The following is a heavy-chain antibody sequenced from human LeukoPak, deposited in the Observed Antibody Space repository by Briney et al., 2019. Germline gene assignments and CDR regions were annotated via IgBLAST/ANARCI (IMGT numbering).Heavy chain of an antibody. V-gene: IGHV3-23*01. CDR2: ISGSGGST. D-gene: IGHD6-19*01. J-gene: IGHJ4*02. CDR1: GFTFHLHA. CDR3: AKAEAVAGTTWYFDY. Sequence: PGGSLRLSCAASGFTFHLHAMHWVRQAPGKGLEWVSAISGSGGSTYYADSVKGRFTISRDNSKNTLYLQMNSLRAEDTAVYYCAKAEAVAGTTWYFDYWGQGTLVTVSS.